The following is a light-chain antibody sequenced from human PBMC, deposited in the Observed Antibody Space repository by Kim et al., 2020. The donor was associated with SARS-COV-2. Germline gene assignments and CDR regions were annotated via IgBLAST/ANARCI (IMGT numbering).Light chain of an antibody. J-gene: IGKJ5*01. Sequence: SLGERATFSCRASQSVRSNLAWYQQKPGQAPRLLIYDASNRATGIPVRFSGRGSGTEFTLTISSLQSEDFAVYYCQQYNDWPPLTFGQGTRLEIK. CDR2: DAS. CDR3: QQYNDWPPLT. V-gene: IGKV3-15*01. CDR1: QSVRSN.